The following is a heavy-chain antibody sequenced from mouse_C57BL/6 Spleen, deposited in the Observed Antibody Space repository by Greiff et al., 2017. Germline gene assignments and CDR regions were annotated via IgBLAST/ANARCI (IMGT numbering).Heavy chain of an antibody. V-gene: IGHV1-82*01. CDR3: ARDYDYVLYAMDD. CDR2: IYPGDGDT. CDR1: GYAFSSSW. Sequence: QVQLQQSGPELVKPGASVKISCKASGYAFSSSWMNWVKQRPGKGLEWIGRIYPGDGDTNYNGKFKGKATLTADKSSSTAYMQLSSLTSEDSAVYFCARDYDYVLYAMDDWGQGTSVTVSS. D-gene: IGHD2-4*01. J-gene: IGHJ4*01.